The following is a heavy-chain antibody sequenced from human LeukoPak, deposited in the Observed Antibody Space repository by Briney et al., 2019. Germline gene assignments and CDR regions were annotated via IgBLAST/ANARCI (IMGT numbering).Heavy chain of an antibody. D-gene: IGHD2-15*01. CDR1: GGSISGFY. V-gene: IGHV4-59*01. J-gene: IGHJ4*02. Sequence: PSETLSLTCTVSGGSISGFYWSWIRQPPGKGLEWIGYIYYTGSTNYNPSLKNRVTISVDTSKNQFSLKLSSVTAADTAVYYCARGVVAAPQTFDYWGQGTLVAVSS. CDR2: IYYTGST. CDR3: ARGVVAAPQTFDY.